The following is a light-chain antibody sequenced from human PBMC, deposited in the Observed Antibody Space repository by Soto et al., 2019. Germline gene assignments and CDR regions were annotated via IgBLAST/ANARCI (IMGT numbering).Light chain of an antibody. CDR2: SNY. CDR1: SSNIGSNT. CDR3: AAWDDSLNGHYV. Sequence: QSVLTQPLSASGTPGQRVTISCSGSSSNIGSNTVNWYQHLPGTAPKLLIYSNYQRPSGVPDRFSGSKSGTSASLVISGLQSEDEADYYCAAWDDSLNGHYVFGTGTKVTVL. V-gene: IGLV1-44*01. J-gene: IGLJ1*01.